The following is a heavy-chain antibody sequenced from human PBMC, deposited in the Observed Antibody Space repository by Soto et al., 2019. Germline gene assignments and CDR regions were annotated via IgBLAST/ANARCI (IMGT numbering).Heavy chain of an antibody. Sequence: SETLSLTCAVYGGSFSGYYWSWIRQPPGKGLEWIGEINHSGGTNYNPSLKSRVTISVDTSQNQFSLKLSLVTAADTVVYYCARGCPTYYYGSGSPGWFDPWGQGTLVTVSS. CDR2: INHSGGT. V-gene: IGHV4-34*01. CDR3: ARGCPTYYYGSGSPGWFDP. J-gene: IGHJ5*02. D-gene: IGHD3-10*01. CDR1: GGSFSGYY.